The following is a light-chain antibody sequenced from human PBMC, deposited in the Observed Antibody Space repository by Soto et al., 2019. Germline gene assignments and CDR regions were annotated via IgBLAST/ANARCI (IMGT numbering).Light chain of an antibody. CDR2: DAS. Sequence: DIQMTQSPSTLSASLGDRVTITCRASQSITRWLAWYQQKPGEAPKLLIHDASSLESGVPSRLSGSGSGTEFTLTISSPQPEDFGTYYCQQCYTGLTFGQGTKVDIK. CDR1: QSITRW. J-gene: IGKJ1*01. V-gene: IGKV1-5*01. CDR3: QQCYTGLT.